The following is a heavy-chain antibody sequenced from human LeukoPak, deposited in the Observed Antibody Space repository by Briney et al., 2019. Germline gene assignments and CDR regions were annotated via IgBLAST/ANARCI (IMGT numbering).Heavy chain of an antibody. V-gene: IGHV3-21*01. CDR3: ARVGAKGGWYFDL. D-gene: IGHD3-10*01. J-gene: IGHJ2*01. Sequence: PGGSLRLSCAASGFTFSGYGMNWVRQAPGKGLEWVSSISSGGSYIYYADSLKGRFTISRDNAKNSLYLQMNSLRAEDTAVYYCARVGAKGGWYFDLWGRGTLVTVSS. CDR2: ISSGGSYI. CDR1: GFTFSGYG.